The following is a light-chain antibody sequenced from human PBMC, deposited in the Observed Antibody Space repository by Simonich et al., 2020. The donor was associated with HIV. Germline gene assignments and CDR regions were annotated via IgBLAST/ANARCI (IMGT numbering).Light chain of an antibody. Sequence: EIVLTQSPGTLSLSPGEGATLSCRASQSVSSNLAWYQQKPGQAPRLLIYGASTRATGIPARFSGSGSGTEFTLTISSMQSEDFAVYDCQQEGSSPPYTFGQGTKLEIK. CDR1: QSVSSN. CDR2: GAS. CDR3: QQEGSSPPYT. J-gene: IGKJ2*01. V-gene: IGKV3-15*01.